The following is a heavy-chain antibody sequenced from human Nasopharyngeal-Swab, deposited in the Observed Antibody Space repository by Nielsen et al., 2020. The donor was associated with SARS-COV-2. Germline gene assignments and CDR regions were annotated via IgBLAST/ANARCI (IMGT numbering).Heavy chain of an antibody. CDR2: ISWNSGSI. V-gene: IGHV3-9*01. CDR3: AKTDISGYDAFDI. J-gene: IGHJ3*02. CDR1: GFTFDDYA. D-gene: IGHD3-22*01. Sequence: SLQISCAASGFTFDDYAMHWVRQAPGKGLEWVSGISWNSGSIVYADSVKGRFTISRDNAKNSLYLQMNSLRAEDTALYYCAKTDISGYDAFDIWGQGTMVTVSS.